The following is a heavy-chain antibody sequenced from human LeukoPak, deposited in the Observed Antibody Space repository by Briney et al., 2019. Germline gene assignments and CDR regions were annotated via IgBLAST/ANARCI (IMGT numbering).Heavy chain of an antibody. CDR3: ARGYCGSTNCHPHY. CDR2: VSHRGST. J-gene: IGHJ4*02. CDR1: GXSITNYY. Sequence: SETLSLTCTVSGXSITNYYWTWIRQPPGKGQEWIGYVSHRGSTNHNPSLKSRVTLYTDLSKNQFSLNLSSVTAADTAVYYCARGYCGSTNCHPHYWGQGTLVTVSS. V-gene: IGHV4-59*01. D-gene: IGHD2-2*01.